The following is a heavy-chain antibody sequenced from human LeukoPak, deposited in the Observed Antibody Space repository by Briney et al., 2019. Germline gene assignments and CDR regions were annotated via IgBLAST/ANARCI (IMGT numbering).Heavy chain of an antibody. Sequence: PGGSLRLSCAASGFTFSSYWMHWVRQAPGKGLVWVSRINTDGSSTSYADSVKGRFTISRDNAKNTLYLQMNSLRAEDTAVYYCTRGGRPGNFDYWGQGTLVTVSS. V-gene: IGHV3-74*01. D-gene: IGHD6-25*01. CDR1: GFTFSSYW. CDR2: INTDGSST. J-gene: IGHJ4*02. CDR3: TRGGRPGNFDY.